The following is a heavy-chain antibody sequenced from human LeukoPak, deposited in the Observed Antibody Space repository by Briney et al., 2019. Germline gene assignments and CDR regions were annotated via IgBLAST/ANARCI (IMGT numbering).Heavy chain of an antibody. CDR2: IYSGGST. Sequence: GGSLRLSCAASGFTVSSNYMSWVRQAPGKGLEWVSVIYSGGSTYYADSVKGRFTISRDNSKNTLYLQMNSLRAEDTAVYYCARDSGYSGYDSDYWGQGTLVTVSS. V-gene: IGHV3-66*02. D-gene: IGHD5-12*01. J-gene: IGHJ4*02. CDR1: GFTVSSNY. CDR3: ARDSGYSGYDSDY.